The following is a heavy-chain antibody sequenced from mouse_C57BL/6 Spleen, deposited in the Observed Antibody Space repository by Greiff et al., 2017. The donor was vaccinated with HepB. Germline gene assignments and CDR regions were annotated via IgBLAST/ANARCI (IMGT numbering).Heavy chain of an antibody. Sequence: QVQLQQPGAELVKPGASVKLSCKASGYTFTSYWMQWVKQRPGQGLEWIGEIDPSDSYTNYNQKFKGKATLTVDTSSSTAYIQLSSLTSEDSAVYYCAREKTGDYWGQGTTLTVSS. CDR2: IDPSDSYT. D-gene: IGHD4-1*01. CDR3: AREKTGDY. J-gene: IGHJ2*01. CDR1: GYTFTSYW. V-gene: IGHV1-50*01.